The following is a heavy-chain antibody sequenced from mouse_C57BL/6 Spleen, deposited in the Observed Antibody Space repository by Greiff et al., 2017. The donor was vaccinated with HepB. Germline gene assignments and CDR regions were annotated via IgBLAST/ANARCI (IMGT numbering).Heavy chain of an antibody. CDR2: ISDGGSYT. J-gene: IGHJ2*01. Sequence: EVQLVESGGGLVKPGGSLKLSCAASGFTFSSYAMSWVRQTPDKRLEWVATISDGGSYTYYPDNVKGRFTISRDNAKNNLYLQMSHLKSEDTAMYYCARDGYYLFDYWGQGTTLTVSS. CDR1: GFTFSSYA. D-gene: IGHD2-3*01. CDR3: ARDGYYLFDY. V-gene: IGHV5-4*01.